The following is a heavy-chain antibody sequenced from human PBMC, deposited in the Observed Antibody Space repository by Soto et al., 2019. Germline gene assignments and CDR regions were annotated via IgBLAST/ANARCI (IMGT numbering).Heavy chain of an antibody. D-gene: IGHD6-13*01. CDR1: GFTLSSYG. V-gene: IGHV3-30*18. CDR3: AKGQYSSSWYFNY. J-gene: IGHJ4*01. Sequence: GGSLRLSCAASGFTLSSYGIHWVRQAPGKGLEWVAFISYDGSDKNSADSVKGRFTISRDNSKSTVYLQMNSLITEDTAVYYCAKGQYSSSWYFNYWGQGSLVTVSS. CDR2: ISYDGSDK.